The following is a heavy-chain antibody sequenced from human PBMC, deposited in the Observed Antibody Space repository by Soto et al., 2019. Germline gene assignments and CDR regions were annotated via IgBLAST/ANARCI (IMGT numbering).Heavy chain of an antibody. V-gene: IGHV1-69*13. CDR1: GGTFSIYS. CDR2: IIPIFVTA. D-gene: IGHD5-18*01. CDR3: ARMRHDSHGNLILEY. Sequence: SVEGSCKASGGTFSIYSISLFLQSPVQWLEWMGLIIPIFVTANYAQKFQCRVTITADESTSTAYMELSSLRSEDTAVYYCARMRHDSHGNLILEYWGPGTLVRVSS. J-gene: IGHJ4*02.